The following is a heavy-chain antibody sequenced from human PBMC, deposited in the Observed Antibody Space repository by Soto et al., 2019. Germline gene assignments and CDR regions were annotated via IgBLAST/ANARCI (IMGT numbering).Heavy chain of an antibody. D-gene: IGHD3-10*01. V-gene: IGHV3-30*03. CDR2: ISYDGSNK. CDR1: GFPFTTYG. CDR3: VGGQYYFDY. Sequence: QVQLVESGGGVVQPGRSLRLSCAASGFPFTTYGMHWVREGPGKGLEWVAVISYDGSNKYYADSVKGRFTTSRDNSKNTLYLQMNSLRHEDTALYYCVGGQYYFDYRGQGTLVTVSS. J-gene: IGHJ4*02.